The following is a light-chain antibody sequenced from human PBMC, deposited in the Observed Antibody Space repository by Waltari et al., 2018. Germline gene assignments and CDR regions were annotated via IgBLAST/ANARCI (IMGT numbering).Light chain of an antibody. J-gene: IGKJ5*01. CDR3: QQYNNWPPIT. V-gene: IGKV3-15*01. Sequence: ETVMTQSPATLSLSPGDRATLSCRASQSVSNNLACYQQKPGQAPTILIYGASTRPTAIPARFSGGGSGREFTLTISSLQSEDVAVYYCQQYNNWPPITFGQGTRLEMK. CDR2: GAS. CDR1: QSVSNN.